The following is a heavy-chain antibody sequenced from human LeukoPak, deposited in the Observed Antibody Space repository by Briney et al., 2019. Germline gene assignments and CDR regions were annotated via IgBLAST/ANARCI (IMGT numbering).Heavy chain of an antibody. CDR3: RVAAYYDSSGPLDY. V-gene: IGHV3-48*01. Sequence: PGGSLRLSCAASGFTFSSYSMNWVRQAPGKGLEWLSYINSNSDDIYHADSVKGRFTVSRDNSKNTLYLQMNSLRAEDTAVYYCRVAAYYDSSGPLDYWGQGTLVTVSS. CDR2: INSNSDDI. CDR1: GFTFSSYS. J-gene: IGHJ4*02. D-gene: IGHD3-22*01.